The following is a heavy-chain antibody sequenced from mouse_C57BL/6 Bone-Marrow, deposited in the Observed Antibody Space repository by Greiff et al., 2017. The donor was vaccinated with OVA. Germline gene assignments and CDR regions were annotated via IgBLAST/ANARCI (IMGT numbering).Heavy chain of an antibody. CDR1: GYTFTSYW. D-gene: IGHD3-1*01. Sequence: QVQLQQPGAELVKPGASVKLSCKASGYTFTSYWMHWVKQRPGRGLEWIGEIDPSDSYTNYNQKFKGKSTLTVDKSSSTAYMQLSSLTSEDSAVYYCARSGFPPFAYWGQGTLVTVSA. J-gene: IGHJ3*01. V-gene: IGHV1-69*01. CDR2: IDPSDSYT. CDR3: ARSGFPPFAY.